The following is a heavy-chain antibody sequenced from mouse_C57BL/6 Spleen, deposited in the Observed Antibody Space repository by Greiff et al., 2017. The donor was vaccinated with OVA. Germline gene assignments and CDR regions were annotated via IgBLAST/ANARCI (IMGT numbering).Heavy chain of an antibody. CDR3: ARSNSNSAWFAY. D-gene: IGHD2-5*01. J-gene: IGHJ3*01. CDR2: IDPSDSYT. Sequence: VQLQESGAELAKPGASVKLSCKASGYTFTSYWMQWVKQRPGQGLEWIGEIDPSDSYTNYNQKFKGKATLTVDTSSSTAYMQLSSLTSEDSAVYYCARSNSNSAWFAYWGQGTLVTVSA. CDR1: GYTFTSYW. V-gene: IGHV1-50*01.